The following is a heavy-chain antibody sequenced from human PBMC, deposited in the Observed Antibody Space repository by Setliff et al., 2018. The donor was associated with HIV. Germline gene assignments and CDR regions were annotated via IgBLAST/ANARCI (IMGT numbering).Heavy chain of an antibody. Sequence: PGGSLRLSCAASGFTFSNAWMSWVRQAPGKGLEWVGRIKSKTDGGTTLYGAPVKGRFTISRDDLRSTLFLQMNALETEDTAMYYCVGAFLGFWGQGTLVTVSS. CDR2: IKSKTDGGTT. CDR3: VGAFLGF. V-gene: IGHV3-15*06. D-gene: IGHD3-10*01. J-gene: IGHJ4*02. CDR1: GFTFSNAW.